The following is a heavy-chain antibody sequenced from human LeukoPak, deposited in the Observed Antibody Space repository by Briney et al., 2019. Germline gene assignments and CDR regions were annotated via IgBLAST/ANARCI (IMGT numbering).Heavy chain of an antibody. V-gene: IGHV3-30-3*01. Sequence: GGSLRLSCAASGFTFSSYAMHWVRQAPGKGLEWVAVISYDGSNKYYADSVKGRFTISRDNSKNTLYLQMNSLRAEDTAVYYCARGDYKVATIKFDYWGQGTLVTVSS. J-gene: IGHJ4*02. D-gene: IGHD5-12*01. CDR1: GFTFSSYA. CDR3: ARGDYKVATIKFDY. CDR2: ISYDGSNK.